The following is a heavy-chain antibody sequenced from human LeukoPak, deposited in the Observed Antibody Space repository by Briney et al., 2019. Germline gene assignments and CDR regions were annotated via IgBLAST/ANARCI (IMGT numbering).Heavy chain of an antibody. CDR1: GFTFSSYA. D-gene: IGHD3-10*01. Sequence: AGGSLRLSCAASGFTFSSYAMSWVRQAPGKGLEWVSAISGSGGSTYYADSVKGRFTISRDNSKNTLYLQMNSLRAEDTAVYYCAKSRVWFGELRWYHFDYWGQGTLVTVSS. J-gene: IGHJ4*02. CDR2: ISGSGGST. V-gene: IGHV3-23*01. CDR3: AKSRVWFGELRWYHFDY.